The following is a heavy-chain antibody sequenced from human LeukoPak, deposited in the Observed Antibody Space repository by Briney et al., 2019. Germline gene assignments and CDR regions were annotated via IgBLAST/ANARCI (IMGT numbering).Heavy chain of an antibody. CDR3: AKDVDRGFSTFDY. V-gene: IGHV3-33*06. J-gene: IGHJ4*02. CDR2: ISNNGGYK. Sequence: PGGSLRLPCATSGFTFSSYGFHWVRQAPGKGLEWVAVISNNGGYKHYTDSVKGRFTISRDDSKSTVYLQMSSLRAEDTAVYYCAKDVDRGFSTFDYWGQGTLVTVSS. D-gene: IGHD2-21*01. CDR1: GFTFSSYG.